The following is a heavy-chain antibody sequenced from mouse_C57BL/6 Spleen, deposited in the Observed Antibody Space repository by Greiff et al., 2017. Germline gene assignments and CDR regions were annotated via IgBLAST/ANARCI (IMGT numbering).Heavy chain of an antibody. CDR2: IYPRSGNT. V-gene: IGHV1-81*01. J-gene: IGHJ2*01. Sequence: VQLQQSGAELARPGASVKLSCKASGYTFTSYGISWVKQRTGQGLEWIGEIYPRSGNTYYNEKFKGKATLTADKSSSTAYMGLRSLTSEDSAVYLCARSDDAWGQGTTLTVSS. CDR3: ARSDDA. CDR1: GYTFTSYG.